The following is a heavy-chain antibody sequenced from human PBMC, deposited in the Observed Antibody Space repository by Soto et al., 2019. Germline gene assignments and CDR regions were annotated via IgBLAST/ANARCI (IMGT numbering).Heavy chain of an antibody. V-gene: IGHV3-66*01. D-gene: IGHD3-16*02. CDR2: IYSGGST. CDR1: GFTVSNNY. CDR3: ARDHYDYVWGSYRYFDY. Sequence: GGSLRLSCAASGFTVSNNYMSWVRQAPGKGLEWVSVIYSGGSTYYADSVKGRFTISRDNSKNTLYLQMNSLRAEDTAVYYCARDHYDYVWGSYRYFDYWGQGTLVTVSS. J-gene: IGHJ4*02.